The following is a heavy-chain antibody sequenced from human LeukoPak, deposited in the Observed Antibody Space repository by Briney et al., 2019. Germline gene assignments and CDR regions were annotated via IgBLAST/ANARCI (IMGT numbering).Heavy chain of an antibody. V-gene: IGHV4-39*01. CDR2: IYYSGRT. D-gene: IGHD3-22*01. J-gene: IGHJ1*01. Sequence: PSETLSLTCSVSGDSVSRSDPYWDWIRQPPGKGLEWIGTIYYSGRTYYSPSLKSRVTMSVDPSNSQFSLNLRSVTAADTAVYYCARRRYYDGSGYLEWGQGTLLSVSS. CDR3: ARRRYYDGSGYLE. CDR1: GDSVSRSDPY.